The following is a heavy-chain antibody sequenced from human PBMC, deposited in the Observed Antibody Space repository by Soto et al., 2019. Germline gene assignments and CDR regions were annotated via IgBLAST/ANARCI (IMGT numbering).Heavy chain of an antibody. V-gene: IGHV3-33*01. Sequence: QVQLVESGGGVVQPGRSLRLSCAASGFTFSSYGMHWVRQAPGKGLEWVAVIWYDGSNKYYADSVKGRFTISRDNSKNTLYLQMNSLRAEDTAVYYCARGGEAVAGQDLNFDYWGQGTLVTVSS. CDR2: IWYDGSNK. D-gene: IGHD6-13*01. CDR1: GFTFSSYG. CDR3: ARGGEAVAGQDLNFDY. J-gene: IGHJ4*02.